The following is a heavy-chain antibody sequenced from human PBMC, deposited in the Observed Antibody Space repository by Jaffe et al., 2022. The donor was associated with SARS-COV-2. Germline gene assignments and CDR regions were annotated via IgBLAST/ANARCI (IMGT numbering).Heavy chain of an antibody. Sequence: QVQLVESGGGVVQPGRSLRLSCAASGFTFSSYGMHWVRQAPGKGLEWVAVISYDGSNKYYADSVKGRFTISRDNSKNTLYLQMNSLRAEDTAVYYCAKDEHYYYGMDVWGQGTTVTVSS. V-gene: IGHV3-30*18. J-gene: IGHJ6*02. CDR2: ISYDGSNK. CDR3: AKDEHYYYGMDV. CDR1: GFTFSSYG.